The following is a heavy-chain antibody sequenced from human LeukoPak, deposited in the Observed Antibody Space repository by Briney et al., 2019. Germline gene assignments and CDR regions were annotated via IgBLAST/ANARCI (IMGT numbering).Heavy chain of an antibody. D-gene: IGHD4-17*01. CDR2: INHSGST. J-gene: IGHJ5*02. CDR3: ARESMVYGDYVGGWFDP. Sequence: PSETLSLTCAVYGGSFSGYYWSWIRQPPGKGLEGIGEINHSGSTNYNPSLKSRVTISVDTSKNQFSLKLSSVTAADTAVYYCARESMVYGDYVGGWFDPWGQGTLVTVSS. CDR1: GGSFSGYY. V-gene: IGHV4-34*01.